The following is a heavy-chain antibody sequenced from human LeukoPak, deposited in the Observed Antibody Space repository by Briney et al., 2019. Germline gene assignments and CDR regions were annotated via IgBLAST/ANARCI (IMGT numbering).Heavy chain of an antibody. CDR2: NIPILGIA. D-gene: IGHD6-13*01. Sequence: GASVKVSCKASGGTFSSYAISWVRQAPGQGLEWMGRNIPILGIANYAQKFQGRVTITADKSTSTAYMELSSLRSEDTAMYYCASPIAAPRAFDIWGQGTMVTVSS. J-gene: IGHJ3*02. CDR3: ASPIAAPRAFDI. V-gene: IGHV1-69*04. CDR1: GGTFSSYA.